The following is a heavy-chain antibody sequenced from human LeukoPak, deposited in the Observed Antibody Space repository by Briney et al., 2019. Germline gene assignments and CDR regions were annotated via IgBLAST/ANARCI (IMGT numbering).Heavy chain of an antibody. CDR3: ARGAVYNWFDP. Sequence: SETLSLTCTVSGGSISSGSYYWSWIRQPAGKGLEWIGRIYTSGSTNYNPSLKSRVTISVDTSKNQFSLKLSSVTAADTAVYCCARGAVYNWFDPWGQGTLVTVSS. V-gene: IGHV4-61*02. CDR1: GGSISSGSYY. CDR2: IYTSGST. J-gene: IGHJ5*02.